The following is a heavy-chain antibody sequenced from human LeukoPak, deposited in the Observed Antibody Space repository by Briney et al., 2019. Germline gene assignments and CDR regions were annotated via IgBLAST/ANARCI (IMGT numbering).Heavy chain of an antibody. D-gene: IGHD2-8*01. J-gene: IGHJ3*02. V-gene: IGHV4-59*01. CDR3: ARTAFYCTNGVCRLDAFDI. Sequence: SETLSLTCTVSGGSISSYYWSWIRQPPGKGLEWIGYIYYSGSTNYNPSLKSRVTISVDTPKNQLSLKLSSVSAADTAMYYCARTAFYCTNGVCRLDAFDIWGQGQWSPSLQ. CDR2: IYYSGST. CDR1: GGSISSYY.